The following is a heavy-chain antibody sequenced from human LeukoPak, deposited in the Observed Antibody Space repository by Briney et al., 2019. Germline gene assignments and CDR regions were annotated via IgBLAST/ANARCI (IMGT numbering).Heavy chain of an antibody. J-gene: IGHJ4*02. Sequence: ASVKVSCKASGYRFTTYGISWVRQAPGQGLEWMGWIGTYNGNTNYAQKFQGRVTMTTDTSTSTVYMELRSLRSDDTAVCYCARGITGYDSGWYGRGDTFDYWGQGTLVTVPS. D-gene: IGHD6-19*01. CDR3: ARGITGYDSGWYGRGDTFDY. CDR2: IGTYNGNT. V-gene: IGHV1-18*01. CDR1: GYRFTTYG.